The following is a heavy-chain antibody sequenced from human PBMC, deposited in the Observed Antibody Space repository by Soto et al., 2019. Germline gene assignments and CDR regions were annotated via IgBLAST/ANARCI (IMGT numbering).Heavy chain of an antibody. CDR1: GDSISSPKW. J-gene: IGHJ4*02. Sequence: QVQLQESGPGLVKPSETLSLTCAVSGDSISSPKWWSWYRQPPGKGLELIGEMFASGSSNYNPPLNYRVTISLDTSKNHFSLKLTSLTAADTAIYYCAREGFDHRPDYWGQGIPVTVSS. CDR3: AREGFDHRPDY. CDR2: MFASGSS. V-gene: IGHV4-4*02.